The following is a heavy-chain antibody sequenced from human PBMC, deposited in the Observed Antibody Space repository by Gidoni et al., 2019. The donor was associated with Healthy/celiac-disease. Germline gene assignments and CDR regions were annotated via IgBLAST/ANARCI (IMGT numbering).Heavy chain of an antibody. CDR2: ISWNSDTI. J-gene: IGHJ4*02. V-gene: IGHV3-9*01. CDR3: AKDIAAATYYYFDY. D-gene: IGHD2-2*01. CDR1: GFAFDDYA. Sequence: EVQLVESGGGLVQPGRSLRLSCAASGFAFDDYAMHWVRQGPVKGLEWVSGISWNSDTIDYADSVKGRFTISRDNAKNSLYLQMNSLRAEDTALYYCAKDIAAATYYYFDYWGQGTLVTVSS.